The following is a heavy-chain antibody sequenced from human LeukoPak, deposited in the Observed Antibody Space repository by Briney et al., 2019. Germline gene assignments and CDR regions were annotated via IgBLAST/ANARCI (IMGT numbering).Heavy chain of an antibody. D-gene: IGHD3-10*01. Sequence: GGSLRLSCAASGFTFTTYSMNWVRQAPGKGLEWVSSISSSSTYIYYADSVKGRFTISRDNAKNSLYLQMNSLRAKDTALYYCAPSYGSGSYPLDFWGQGTLVTVSS. CDR2: ISSSSTYI. CDR1: GFTFTTYS. V-gene: IGHV3-21*01. CDR3: APSYGSGSYPLDF. J-gene: IGHJ4*02.